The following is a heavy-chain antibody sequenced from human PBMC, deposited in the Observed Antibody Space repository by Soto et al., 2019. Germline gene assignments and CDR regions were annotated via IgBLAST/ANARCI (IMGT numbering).Heavy chain of an antibody. J-gene: IGHJ6*02. CDR1: GFTFSSYE. V-gene: IGHV3-48*03. Sequence: GGSLRLSCAASGFTFSSYEMNWVRQAPGKGLEWVSYISSSGSTIYYADSVKGRFTISRDNAKNSLYLQMNSLRAEDTAVYYCARDPPAYGMDVWGQGTLVTVSS. CDR3: ARDPPAYGMDV. CDR2: ISSSGSTI.